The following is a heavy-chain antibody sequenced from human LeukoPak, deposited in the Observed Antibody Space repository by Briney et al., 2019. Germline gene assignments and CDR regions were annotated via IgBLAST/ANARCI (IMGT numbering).Heavy chain of an antibody. Sequence: SETLSLTCTVSGGSISTYYWNWIRQPAGKGLEWIGRILTSGSANHNPSLKSRVTVSVDTSKNQFSLKLSSVTAADTAVYYCARDLGYSSGIADWGQGTLVTVSS. CDR2: ILTSGSA. CDR3: ARDLGYSSGIAD. CDR1: GGSISTYY. D-gene: IGHD6-19*01. J-gene: IGHJ4*02. V-gene: IGHV4-4*07.